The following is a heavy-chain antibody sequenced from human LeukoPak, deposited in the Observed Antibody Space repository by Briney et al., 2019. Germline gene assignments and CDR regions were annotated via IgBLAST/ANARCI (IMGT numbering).Heavy chain of an antibody. V-gene: IGHV3-23*01. J-gene: IGHJ3*02. Sequence: GGSLRLSCAASGFIFGSYAMSWVRQAPEKGLEWVSTISGSGGATYYTDSVKGRFTIYRDNSNNTLSLQMNSLRAEDTAVYYCAKHYGGNSGDSALDIWGQGTMVTVSS. CDR3: AKHYGGNSGDSALDI. D-gene: IGHD4-23*01. CDR2: ISGSGGAT. CDR1: GFIFGSYA.